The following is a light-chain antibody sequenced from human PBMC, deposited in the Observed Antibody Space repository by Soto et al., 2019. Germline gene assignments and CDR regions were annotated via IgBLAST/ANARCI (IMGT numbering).Light chain of an antibody. CDR3: SAWDDSLNVVV. CDR2: YND. V-gene: IGLV1-44*01. CDR1: SSNIGTNT. J-gene: IGLJ3*02. Sequence: QSVLTQPPSASGTPGQRVTISCSGDSSNIGTNTVNWYQQLPGTAPKLLFYYNDQRPSGVPDRFSGSKSGTSASLAISGLRSEDEADYYCSAWDDSLNVVVFGGGTKVTVL.